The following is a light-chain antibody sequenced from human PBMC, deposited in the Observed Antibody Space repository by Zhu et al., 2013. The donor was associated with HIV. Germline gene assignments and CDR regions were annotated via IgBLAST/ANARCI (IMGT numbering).Light chain of an antibody. J-gene: IGKJ4*01. CDR1: QSVSSY. CDR3: QQRSNWLLT. CDR2: DAS. Sequence: EIVLTQSPATLSLSPGERATLSCRASQSVSSYLAWYQQKPGQAPRLLIYDASNRATGIPARFSGSGSGTDFTLTISSLEPEDFAVYYCQQRSNWLLTFGGGPRSEIK. V-gene: IGKV3-11*01.